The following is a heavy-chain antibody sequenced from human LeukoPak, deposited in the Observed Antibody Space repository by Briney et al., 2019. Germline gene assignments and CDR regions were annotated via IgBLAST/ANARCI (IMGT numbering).Heavy chain of an antibody. CDR1: GYTFTSYA. D-gene: IGHD6-13*01. CDR2: INAGNGNT. CDR3: AKTITAGTGYDAFDI. Sequence: GASVKVSCKASGYTFTSYAMHWVRQAPGQRLEWMGWINAGNGNTKYSQKFQGRVTITRDTSASTAYMELSSLRSEDTAVYYCAKTITAGTGYDAFDIWGQGTMVTVSS. V-gene: IGHV1-3*01. J-gene: IGHJ3*02.